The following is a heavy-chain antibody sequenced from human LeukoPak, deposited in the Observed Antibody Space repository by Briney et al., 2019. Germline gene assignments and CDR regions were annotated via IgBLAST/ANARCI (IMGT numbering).Heavy chain of an antibody. CDR2: IGPNSGDT. D-gene: IGHD7-27*01. Sequence: ASVKVSCKASGYTFTDYYIHWVRQAPGQGLEWMGWIGPNSGDTNYAQSFQGRVTVASDTSINTAYLELTSLRSDDTAVYYCGRNRLGKAFDVWGQGTMVIVSS. V-gene: IGHV1-2*02. J-gene: IGHJ3*01. CDR3: GRNRLGKAFDV. CDR1: GYTFTDYY.